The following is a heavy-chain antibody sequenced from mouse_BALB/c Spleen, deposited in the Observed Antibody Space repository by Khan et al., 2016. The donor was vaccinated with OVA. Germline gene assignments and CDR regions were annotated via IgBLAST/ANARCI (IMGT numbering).Heavy chain of an antibody. V-gene: IGHV3-2*02. Sequence: EVQLVESGPGLVKPSQSLSLTCTVTGYSITSDYAWNWIRQFLGNKLEWMGFISYSGNTNYNPSLKSRISITRDTSKNQFFLQLNSVTTEDTATYYCARVYGGDFDYWGQGTTLTVSS. J-gene: IGHJ2*01. CDR3: ARVYGGDFDY. CDR1: GYSITSDYA. CDR2: ISYSGNT. D-gene: IGHD1-1*01.